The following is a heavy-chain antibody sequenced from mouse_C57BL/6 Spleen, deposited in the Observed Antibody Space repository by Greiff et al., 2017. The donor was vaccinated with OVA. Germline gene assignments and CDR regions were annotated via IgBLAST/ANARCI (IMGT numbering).Heavy chain of an antibody. V-gene: IGHV1-26*01. CDR1: GYTFTDYY. J-gene: IGHJ2*01. CDR3: ARMGYYGSSPLDY. D-gene: IGHD1-1*01. CDR2: INPNNGGT. Sequence: EVQLQQSGPELVKPGASVKISCKASGYTFTDYYMNWVKQSHGKSLEWIGDINPNNGGTSYNQKFKGKATLTVDKSSSTAYMELRSLTSEDSAVYYCARMGYYGSSPLDYWGQGTTLTVSS.